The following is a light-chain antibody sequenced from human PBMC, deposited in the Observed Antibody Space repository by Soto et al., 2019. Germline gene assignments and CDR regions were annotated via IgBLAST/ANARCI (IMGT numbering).Light chain of an antibody. CDR3: SSSTSSSTHWV. CDR2: EVS. J-gene: IGLJ3*02. V-gene: IGLV2-14*01. CDR1: SSDVGGYNY. Sequence: QSVLTQPASVSGSPGQSNTISCTGSSSDVGGYNYVSWYQQHPGKAPKLMIYEVSNRPSGVSNRFSGSKSGNTASLTISGLQAEDEADYYCSSSTSSSTHWVFGGGTKLTVL.